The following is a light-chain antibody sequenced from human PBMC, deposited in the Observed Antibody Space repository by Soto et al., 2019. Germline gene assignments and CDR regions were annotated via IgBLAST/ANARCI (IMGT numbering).Light chain of an antibody. J-gene: IGKJ5*01. CDR1: QSSSSW. V-gene: IGKV1-5*03. CDR3: QQYNSYPT. Sequence: IQMTQSPSTLSASVGDRVTITCRASQSSSSWLAWYQQKPGKAPKLLIYKASSLESGVPSRFSGSGSGTEFTLTISSLQPDDFATYYCQQYNSYPTFGQGTRMEIK. CDR2: KAS.